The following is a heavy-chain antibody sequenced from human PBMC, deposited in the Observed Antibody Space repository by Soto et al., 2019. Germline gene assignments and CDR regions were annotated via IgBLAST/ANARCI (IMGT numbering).Heavy chain of an antibody. D-gene: IGHD3-3*01. Sequence: SLTCTVSGGSISSGGYYWSWIRQHPGKGLEWIGYIYYSGSTYYNPSLKSRVTISVDTSKNQFSLKLSSVTAADTAVYYCAVRATSISYYDFWSGYPFDYWGQGTLVTVSS. V-gene: IGHV4-31*03. J-gene: IGHJ4*02. CDR3: AVRATSISYYDFWSGYPFDY. CDR2: IYYSGST. CDR1: GGSISSGGYY.